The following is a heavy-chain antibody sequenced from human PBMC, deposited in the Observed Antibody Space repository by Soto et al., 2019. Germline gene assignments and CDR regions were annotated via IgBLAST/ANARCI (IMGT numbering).Heavy chain of an antibody. CDR1: GFTFSSYG. D-gene: IGHD3-22*01. CDR2: IWYDGSNK. CDR3: ARDWYYYDSSGYYDY. J-gene: IGHJ4*02. V-gene: IGHV3-33*01. Sequence: GGSLRLSCASSGFTFSSYGMHLVRQAPGKGLEWVAVIWYDGSNKYYADSVKGRFTISRDNSKNTLYLQMNSLRAEDTAVYYCARDWYYYDSSGYYDYWGQGTLVTVSS.